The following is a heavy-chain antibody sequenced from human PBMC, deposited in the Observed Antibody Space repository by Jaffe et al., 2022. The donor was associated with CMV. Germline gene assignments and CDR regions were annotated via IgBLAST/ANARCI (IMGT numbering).Heavy chain of an antibody. CDR3: AREHTTDWRYFDL. J-gene: IGHJ2*01. CDR2: ISSSSSYT. V-gene: IGHV3-11*06. D-gene: IGHD4-17*01. Sequence: QVQLVESGGGLVKPGGSLRLSCAASGFTFSDYYMSWIRQAPGKGLEWVSYISSSSSYTNYADSVKGRFTISRDNAKNSLYLQMNSLRAEDTAVYYCAREHTTDWRYFDLWGRGTLVTVSS. CDR1: GFTFSDYY.